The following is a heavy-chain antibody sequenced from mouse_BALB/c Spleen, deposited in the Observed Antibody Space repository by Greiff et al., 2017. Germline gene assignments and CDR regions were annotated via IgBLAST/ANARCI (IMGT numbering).Heavy chain of an antibody. D-gene: IGHD2-1*01. CDR3: ARRYYWYAMDY. J-gene: IGHJ4*01. V-gene: IGHV1-7*01. CDR2: INPSTGYT. Sequence: VQLQQSGAELAKPGASVKMSCKASGYTFTSYWMHWVKQRPGQGLEWIGYINPSTGYTEYNQKFKDKATLTADKSSSTAYMQLSSLTSEDSAVYYCARRYYWYAMDYWGQGTSVTVSS. CDR1: GYTFTSYW.